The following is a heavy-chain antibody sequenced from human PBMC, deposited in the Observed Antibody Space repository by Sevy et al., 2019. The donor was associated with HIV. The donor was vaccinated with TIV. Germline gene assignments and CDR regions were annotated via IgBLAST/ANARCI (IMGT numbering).Heavy chain of an antibody. Sequence: GGSLRLSCAASGFTFSNYPMHWVRQAPGKGLEWVAVISYDGSTTYYADSLKSRFTISRDTSKSTLYLQVNSLRAEDAAVYYCARAALTSGYLYYFDYWGQGTLVTVSS. CDR3: ARAALTSGYLYYFDY. CDR1: GFTFSNYP. D-gene: IGHD3-22*01. CDR2: ISYDGSTT. J-gene: IGHJ4*02. V-gene: IGHV3-30*04.